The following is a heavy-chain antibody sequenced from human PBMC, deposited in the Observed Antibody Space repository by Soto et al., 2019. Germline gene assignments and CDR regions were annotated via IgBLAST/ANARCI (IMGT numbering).Heavy chain of an antibody. J-gene: IGHJ6*02. D-gene: IGHD1-26*01. V-gene: IGHV1-2*02. CDR3: ARIKWGLDYYNGMDV. Sequence: QVQLVQSGAEVKKSGASVKVSCKASGYSFSDYFIQWVRQAPGQGLEWVAWINPKTAATNYAKKCQGRVSLTWDTSFSTAYMELTRLRPDDTAVYYCARIKWGLDYYNGMDVWGQGTTVIVSS. CDR1: GYSFSDYF. CDR2: INPKTAAT.